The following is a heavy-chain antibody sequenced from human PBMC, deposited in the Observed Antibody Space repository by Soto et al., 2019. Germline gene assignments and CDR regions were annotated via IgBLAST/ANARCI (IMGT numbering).Heavy chain of an antibody. CDR3: ARDSGTSDY. CDR2: IKGDGSET. D-gene: IGHD1-1*01. Sequence: EVQLLESGGGLVQPGESLRLSCAASGFTFSIYWMSWVRQAPGQGLEWVANIKGDGSETYYVDSVKGRFTISRDNAKNSLPLQMNSLRAEDTAVYYCARDSGTSDYWGQGTLVTVSS. CDR1: GFTFSIYW. J-gene: IGHJ4*02. V-gene: IGHV3-7*01.